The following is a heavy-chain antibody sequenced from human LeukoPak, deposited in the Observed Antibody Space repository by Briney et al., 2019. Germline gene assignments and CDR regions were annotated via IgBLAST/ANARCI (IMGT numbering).Heavy chain of an antibody. J-gene: IGHJ4*02. CDR2: IYSGGST. Sequence: GGSLRLSCAASGFTVSSNYMSWVRQAPGKRLEWVSVIYSGGSTYYADSVKGRFTISRDNSKNTLYLQTNSLRAEDTAVYYCARAPYCSGGSCYYFDYWGQGTLVTVSS. D-gene: IGHD2-15*01. V-gene: IGHV3-53*01. CDR3: ARAPYCSGGSCYYFDY. CDR1: GFTVSSNY.